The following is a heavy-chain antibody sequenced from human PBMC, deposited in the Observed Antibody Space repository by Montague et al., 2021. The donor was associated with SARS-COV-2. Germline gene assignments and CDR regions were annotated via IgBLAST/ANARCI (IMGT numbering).Heavy chain of an antibody. Sequence: SETRSLTCTVSGGSISSSSYYWGWIRQPPGKGLEWIGSIYYTGSTYYNPSLKSRVTISVDTSKNQFSLKLSSVTAADTAVYYCARSGNYETCDGFDHWGQGTLVTVSS. CDR2: IYYTGST. CDR3: ARSGNYETCDGFDH. CDR1: GGSISSSSYY. V-gene: IGHV4-39*01. D-gene: IGHD3-22*01. J-gene: IGHJ3*01.